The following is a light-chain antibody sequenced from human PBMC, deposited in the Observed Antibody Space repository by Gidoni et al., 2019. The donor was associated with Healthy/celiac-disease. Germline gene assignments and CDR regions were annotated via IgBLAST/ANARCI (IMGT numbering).Light chain of an antibody. Sequence: EIVLTQSPATLSLSPGERATLSCRASQSVSSYLAWYQQKPGQAPRLLIYDASNRATGIPARFSGSGSGTDFTLTISSLEPEDFAVYYCQQRSNWPGTFXQGTKLEIK. V-gene: IGKV3-11*01. J-gene: IGKJ2*01. CDR3: QQRSNWPGT. CDR1: QSVSSY. CDR2: DAS.